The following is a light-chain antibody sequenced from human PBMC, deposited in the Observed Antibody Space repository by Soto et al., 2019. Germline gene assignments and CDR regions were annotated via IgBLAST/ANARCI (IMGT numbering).Light chain of an antibody. CDR2: DVT. Sequence: QSALTQPASVSGSPGQSITISCTGTRSDVGGYNFVSWYQQHPGKVPKLLIYDVTHRPSGVSNRFSASKSANTASLTISGRQAEDEADYYCSSYTSTNTLVFGGGTKVTVL. V-gene: IGLV2-14*01. CDR1: RSDVGGYNF. CDR3: SSYTSTNTLV. J-gene: IGLJ2*01.